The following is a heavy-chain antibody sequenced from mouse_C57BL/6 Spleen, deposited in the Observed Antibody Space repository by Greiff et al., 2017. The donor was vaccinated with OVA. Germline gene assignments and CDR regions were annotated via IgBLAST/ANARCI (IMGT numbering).Heavy chain of an antibody. V-gene: IGHV10-1*01. CDR3: VSSYYYGSSYDAMDY. CDR2: IRSKSNNYAT. CDR1: GFSFNTYA. J-gene: IGHJ4*01. D-gene: IGHD1-1*01. Sequence: DVMLVESGGGLVQPKGSLKLSCAASGFSFNTYAMNWVRQAPGKGLEWVARIRSKSNNYATYYADSVKDRFTISRDDSESMLYLQMNNLKTEDTAMYYCVSSYYYGSSYDAMDYWGQGTSVTVSS.